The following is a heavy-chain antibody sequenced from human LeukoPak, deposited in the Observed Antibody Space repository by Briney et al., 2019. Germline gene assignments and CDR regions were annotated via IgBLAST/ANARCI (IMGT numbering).Heavy chain of an antibody. J-gene: IGHJ3*02. D-gene: IGHD3-10*01. CDR2: IYHSGST. CDR3: ASHVLLWFGEPEGAFDI. Sequence: PSETLSLTCAVSGYSISSGYYWGGVRLPPGKGREGIGSIYHSGSTYYNPSLKRRVTISVDTSKNQFSLKLSSVTAADTAVYYCASHVLLWFGEPEGAFDIWGQGTMVTVSS. CDR1: GYSISSGYY. V-gene: IGHV4-38-2*01.